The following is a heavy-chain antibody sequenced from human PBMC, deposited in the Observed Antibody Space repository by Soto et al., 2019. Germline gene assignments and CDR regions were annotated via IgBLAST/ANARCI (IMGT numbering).Heavy chain of an antibody. CDR3: AKDLFDFWSGYSSGGMDV. D-gene: IGHD3-3*01. J-gene: IGHJ6*04. V-gene: IGHV3-23*01. CDR1: GFTFSNYA. Sequence: GGSLRLSCEASGFTFSNYAINWVRQAPGKGLEWVSAISGSGGNTYYADSVRGRFTISRDNSKNTVYLQMNSLRAEDTAVYSCAKDLFDFWSGYSSGGMDVWGKGTTVTVSS. CDR2: ISGSGGNT.